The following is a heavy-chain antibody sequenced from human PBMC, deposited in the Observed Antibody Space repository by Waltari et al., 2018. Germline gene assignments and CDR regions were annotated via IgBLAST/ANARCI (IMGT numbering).Heavy chain of an antibody. J-gene: IGHJ3*02. D-gene: IGHD3-16*01. Sequence: QVQLVQSGAEVKKPGASVKVSCKASGYTFTSYAMQWVRQSPGQRLEWMGWINAGNVNTKYSQKFQGRVTITRNTYISTAYMELSSLRSEDTAVYYCARDLGIWGQGTMVTVSS. CDR3: ARDLGI. CDR1: GYTFTSYA. V-gene: IGHV1-3*01. CDR2: INAGNVNT.